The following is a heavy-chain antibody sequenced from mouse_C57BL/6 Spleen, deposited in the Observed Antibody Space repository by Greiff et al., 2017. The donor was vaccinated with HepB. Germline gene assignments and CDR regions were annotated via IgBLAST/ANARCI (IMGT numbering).Heavy chain of an antibody. D-gene: IGHD1-1*01. V-gene: IGHV1-64*01. CDR1: GYTFTSYW. CDR2: IHPNSGST. Sequence: QVQLQQPGAELVKPGASVKLSCKASGYTFTSYWMHWVKQRPGQGLEWIGMIHPNSGSTNYNEKFKSKATLTVDKSSSTAYMQLSSLTSEDSAVYYWARRAIPITTVVASYYFDYWGQGTTLTVSS. J-gene: IGHJ2*01. CDR3: ARRAIPITTVVASYYFDY.